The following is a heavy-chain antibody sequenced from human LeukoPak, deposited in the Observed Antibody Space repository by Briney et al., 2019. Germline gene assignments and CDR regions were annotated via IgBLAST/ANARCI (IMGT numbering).Heavy chain of an antibody. CDR1: GGSISSYY. V-gene: IGHV4-39*07. Sequence: SETLSLTCTVSGGSISSYYWGWIRQPPGKGLEWIGSIYYSGSTYYNPSLKSRVTISVDTSKNQFSLKLSSVTAADTAVYYCARDLDSSSWSGRLSDYWGQGTLVTVSS. J-gene: IGHJ4*02. D-gene: IGHD6-13*01. CDR3: ARDLDSSSWSGRLSDY. CDR2: IYYSGST.